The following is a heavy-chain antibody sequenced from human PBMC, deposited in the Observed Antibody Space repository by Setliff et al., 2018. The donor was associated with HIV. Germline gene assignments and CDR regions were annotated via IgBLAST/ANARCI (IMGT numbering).Heavy chain of an antibody. CDR3: ASLSSPLDY. Sequence: GGSLRLSCVASGFPFSTYWMSWVRQAPGKGLEWVANIKQDGSEKHYADSVKGRLTISRDNAKTSLYLQMDSLRVEDTAVYYRASLSSPLDYWGQGTLVTVSS. J-gene: IGHJ4*02. CDR1: GFPFSTYW. V-gene: IGHV3-7*03. D-gene: IGHD6-19*01. CDR2: IKQDGSEK.